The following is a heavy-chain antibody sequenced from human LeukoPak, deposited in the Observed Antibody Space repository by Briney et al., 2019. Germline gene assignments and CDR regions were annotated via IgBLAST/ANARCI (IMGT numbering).Heavy chain of an antibody. CDR1: GLTFSSYS. CDR3: ATDAYSFGSRVYYFDY. J-gene: IGHJ4*02. V-gene: IGHV3-48*02. CDR2: ISSSSSTI. Sequence: GGSLRLSCAASGLTFSSYSMNWIRQVPGKGLEWISYISSSSSTIYYADSVQGRFTISRDNDRNSLYLQMDSLRDEDTAVYYCATDAYSFGSRVYYFDYWGQGALVTVSS. D-gene: IGHD3-16*01.